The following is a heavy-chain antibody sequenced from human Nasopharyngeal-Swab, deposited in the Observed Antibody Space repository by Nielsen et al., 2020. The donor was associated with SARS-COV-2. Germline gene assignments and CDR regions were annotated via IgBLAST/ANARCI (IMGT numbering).Heavy chain of an antibody. V-gene: IGHV3-30*03. J-gene: IGHJ5*02. CDR1: GFTFSSYA. Sequence: GESLKISCAASGFTFSSYAMDWIRQAPGRGLEWVAIISYDGSDIFYADSVKGRFTISRDNSKNTLYLQMNSLRAEDTAVYYCARDQPLSIAENWFDPWGQGTLVTVSS. D-gene: IGHD6-6*01. CDR3: ARDQPLSIAENWFDP. CDR2: ISYDGSDI.